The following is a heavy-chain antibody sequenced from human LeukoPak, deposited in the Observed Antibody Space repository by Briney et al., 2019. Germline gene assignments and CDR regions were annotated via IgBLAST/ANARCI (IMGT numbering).Heavy chain of an antibody. D-gene: IGHD7-27*01. CDR1: GGSISSGGYY. CDR2: IYYSGST. CDR3: ARGRTGDAFDY. J-gene: IGHJ4*02. Sequence: SETLSLICTVSGGSISSGGYYWSWIRQHPGKGLEWIGYIYYSGSTYYNPSLKSRVTISVDTSKNQFSLKLSSVTAADTAVYYCARGRTGDAFDYWGQGTLVTVSS. V-gene: IGHV4-31*03.